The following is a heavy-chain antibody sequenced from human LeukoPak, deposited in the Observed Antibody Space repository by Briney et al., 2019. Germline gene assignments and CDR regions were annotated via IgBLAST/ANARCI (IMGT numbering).Heavy chain of an antibody. Sequence: ASVKVSCKASGYTFTSYDINWVRQATGQGLEWMGRINPNSGGTNYAQKFQGRVTMTRDTSISTAYMELSRLRSDDTAVYYCASPTYYYDSSGYCWGQGTLVTVSS. CDR3: ASPTYYYDSSGYC. J-gene: IGHJ4*02. CDR1: GYTFTSYD. CDR2: INPNSGGT. V-gene: IGHV1-2*06. D-gene: IGHD3-22*01.